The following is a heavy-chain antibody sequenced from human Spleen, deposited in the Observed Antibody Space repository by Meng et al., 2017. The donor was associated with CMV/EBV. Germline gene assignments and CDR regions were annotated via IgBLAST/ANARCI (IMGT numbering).Heavy chain of an antibody. D-gene: IGHD1-14*01. J-gene: IGHJ4*02. CDR2: IDPADGET. V-gene: IGHV1-69-2*01. Sequence: VKLSCKTSGSTFNDYYMHWVQQAPGKGLEWVGLIDPADGETVYSERFQGRVTIMADTSTKTAYLELSSLTFEDTAVYYCATGGPPEDWGQGTLVTVSS. CDR1: GSTFNDYY. CDR3: ATGGPPED.